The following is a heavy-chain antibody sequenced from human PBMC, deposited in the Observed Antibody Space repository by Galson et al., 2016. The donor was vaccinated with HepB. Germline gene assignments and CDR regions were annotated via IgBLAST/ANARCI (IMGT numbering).Heavy chain of an antibody. Sequence: SETLSLTCAVYGGSVSGYYWSWIRQPPGKGLEWIGEINQDRTTNYNPSLKSRVTISIDTSKNQFSVNLSSVTAADTAVYYCARNFGKTQGYWGQGTLVTVSS. CDR1: GGSVSGYY. CDR2: INQDRTT. V-gene: IGHV4-34*01. CDR3: ARNFGKTQGY. J-gene: IGHJ4*02. D-gene: IGHD3-10*01.